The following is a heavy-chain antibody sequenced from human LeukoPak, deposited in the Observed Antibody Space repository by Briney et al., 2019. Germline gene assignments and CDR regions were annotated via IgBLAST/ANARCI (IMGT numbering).Heavy chain of an antibody. J-gene: IGHJ4*02. CDR2: ISYDGSNK. V-gene: IGHV3-30*03. CDR1: GFTFSSYG. Sequence: GGSLRLSCAASGFTFSSYGMHWVRQAPGKGLEWVAVISYDGSNKYYADSVKGRFTISRDNAKNSLYLQMNSLRAEDTAVYYCARDHGMDTTIEGYWGQGTLVTVSS. CDR3: ARDHGMDTTIEGY. D-gene: IGHD5-18*01.